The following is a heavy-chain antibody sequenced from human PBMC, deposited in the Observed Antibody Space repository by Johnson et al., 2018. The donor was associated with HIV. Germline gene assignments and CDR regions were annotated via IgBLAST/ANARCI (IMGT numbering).Heavy chain of an antibody. Sequence: VQLVESGGGLVQPGRSLRLSCVASGFTFEDYAMHWVRQAPGKGLEWVSGISWDSGTIAYADSVKGRFTISRDNAKNSLFLQMNSLRAEDTAVYYCAKDEWSSSWTNDAFDFWGQGTMVTVSS. V-gene: IGHV3-9*01. CDR1: GFTFEDYA. CDR3: AKDEWSSSWTNDAFDF. CDR2: ISWDSGTI. J-gene: IGHJ3*01. D-gene: IGHD6-13*01.